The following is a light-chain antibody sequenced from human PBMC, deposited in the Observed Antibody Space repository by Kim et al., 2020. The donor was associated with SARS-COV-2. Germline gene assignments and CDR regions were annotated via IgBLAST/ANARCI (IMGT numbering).Light chain of an antibody. V-gene: IGLV2-14*04. Sequence: QSITISCTGTRSDVGGYNYVSWYQQHPGKAPKLMLFDVSQRPSGVSNRFSGSKSGNTASLTISGLQAEDEADYHCSSYTSSRTWVFGGGTQLTVL. CDR2: DVS. CDR1: RSDVGGYNY. CDR3: SSYTSSRTWV. J-gene: IGLJ3*02.